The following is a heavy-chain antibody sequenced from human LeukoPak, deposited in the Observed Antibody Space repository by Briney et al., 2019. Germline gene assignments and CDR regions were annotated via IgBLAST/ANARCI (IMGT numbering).Heavy chain of an antibody. CDR1: GFTFRNYA. V-gene: IGHV3-23*01. J-gene: IGHJ3*01. Sequence: GGSLRLSCAASGFTFRNYAMSWVRQAPGKGLEWVSAISASGGTPYYADSVKGRFTISRDNSQNTLYLQMSSLRAEDTAVYYCAKRHIAALGGDAFDAWGQGTMVTVSS. CDR3: AKRHIAALGGDAFDA. D-gene: IGHD5-12*01. CDR2: ISASGGTP.